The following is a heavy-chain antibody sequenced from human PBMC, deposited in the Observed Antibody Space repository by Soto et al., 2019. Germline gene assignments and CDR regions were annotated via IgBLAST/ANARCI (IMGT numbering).Heavy chain of an antibody. J-gene: IGHJ3*02. V-gene: IGHV3-74*01. CDR1: GFTFSSYW. CDR3: ARDNGTYYYDSSGYYDAFDI. CDR2: INSDGSST. D-gene: IGHD3-22*01. Sequence: EVQLVESGGGLVQPGGSLRLSCAASGFTFSSYWMHWVRQAPGKGLVWVSRINSDGSSTSYADSVKGRFTISRDNAKNTLYLQRNSLRAEDTAVYYCARDNGTYYYDSSGYYDAFDIWGQGTMVTVSS.